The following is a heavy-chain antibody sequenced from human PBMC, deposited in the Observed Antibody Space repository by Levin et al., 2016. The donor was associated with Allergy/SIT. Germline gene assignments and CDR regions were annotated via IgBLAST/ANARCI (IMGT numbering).Heavy chain of an antibody. CDR2: ISLYNDNI. CDR3: AREGYYDSLGYNWFDP. Sequence: ASVKVSCKASGHTFTSFGISWVRQAPGQGLEWMGWISLYNDNINYAQKLQGRVTMTTDTSTSTAYMELRSLRSDDTAVYYCAREGYYDSLGYNWFDPWGQGTLVTVSS. D-gene: IGHD3-22*01. V-gene: IGHV1-18*01. J-gene: IGHJ5*02. CDR1: GHTFTSFG.